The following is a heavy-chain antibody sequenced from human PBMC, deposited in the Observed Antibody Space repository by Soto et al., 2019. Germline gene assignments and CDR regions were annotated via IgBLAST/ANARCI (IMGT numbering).Heavy chain of an antibody. CDR3: ARALITIFGVVITTENYFDY. CDR2: ISAYNGNT. CDR1: GYTFTSYG. J-gene: IGHJ4*02. D-gene: IGHD3-3*01. Sequence: QVQLVQSGAEVKKPGASVKVSCKASGYTFTSYGISWVRQAPGQGLEWMGWISAYNGNTNYAQKLQGRVTMTTDTSTSTAYMELRSLRSDDTAVYYCARALITIFGVVITTENYFDYWGQGTLVTVSS. V-gene: IGHV1-18*01.